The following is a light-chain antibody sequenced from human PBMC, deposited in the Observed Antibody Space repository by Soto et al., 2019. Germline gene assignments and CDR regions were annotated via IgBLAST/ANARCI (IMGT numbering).Light chain of an antibody. CDR3: QQYNNWPST. CDR1: QSISSTY. CDR2: GAS. Sequence: EIVRAQSPATLSVSPGERATLSCRASQSISSTYLAWYQQKPGQAPRLLIYGASTRATGIPARFSGSGSGTEFTLTISSLQSEDFAVYYCQQYNNWPSTFGQGTRLEIK. V-gene: IGKV3-15*01. J-gene: IGKJ5*01.